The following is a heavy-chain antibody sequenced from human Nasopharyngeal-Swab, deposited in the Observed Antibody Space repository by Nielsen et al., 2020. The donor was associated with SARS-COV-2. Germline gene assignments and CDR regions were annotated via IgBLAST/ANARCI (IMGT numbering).Heavy chain of an antibody. CDR2: ISYDGSNK. D-gene: IGHD6-13*01. V-gene: IGHV3-30*04. CDR1: GFTFSSYA. Sequence: GSLKISCAASGFTFSSYAMHWVRQAPGKGLEWVAVISYDGSNKYYADSVKGRFTISRDNSKNTLYLQMNSLRAEDTAVYYCARGAAAVYWYFDLWGRGTLVTVSS. J-gene: IGHJ2*01. CDR3: ARGAAAVYWYFDL.